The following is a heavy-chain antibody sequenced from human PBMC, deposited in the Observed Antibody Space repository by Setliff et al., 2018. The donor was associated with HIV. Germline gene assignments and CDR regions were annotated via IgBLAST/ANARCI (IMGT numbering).Heavy chain of an antibody. CDR3: ARDRGIYNTAKGLDY. CDR2: MYHSGST. CDR1: GGSISSGGYY. Sequence: SETLSLTCTVSGGSISSGGYYWSWIRQHPGKGLEWIGYMYHSGSTHYNPSLKSRVIISRDTSDNQFSLQLSSVTTADTAVYYCARDRGIYNTAKGLDYWGQGTLVTVSS. V-gene: IGHV4-31*02. D-gene: IGHD3-10*01. J-gene: IGHJ4*02.